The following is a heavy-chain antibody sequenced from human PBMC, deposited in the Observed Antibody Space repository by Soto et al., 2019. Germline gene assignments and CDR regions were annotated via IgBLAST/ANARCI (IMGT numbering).Heavy chain of an antibody. CDR3: RSGSYRDYYGMDV. J-gene: IGHJ6*02. D-gene: IGHD1-26*01. CDR1: GGTFSSYA. Sequence: QVQLVQSGAEVKKPGSSVKVSCKASGGTFSSYAISWVRQAPGQGLEWMGGSIPIFGTANYAQKFQGRGTMTADKSTSTAYMELSSLRSEDTAVYYWRSGSYRDYYGMDVWGQGTTVTVSS. CDR2: SIPIFGTA. V-gene: IGHV1-69*06.